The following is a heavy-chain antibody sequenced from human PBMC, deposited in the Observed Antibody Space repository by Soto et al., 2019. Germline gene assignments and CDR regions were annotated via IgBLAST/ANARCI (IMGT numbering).Heavy chain of an antibody. V-gene: IGHV3-7*01. D-gene: IGHD3-22*01. CDR2: IKQDGSEK. J-gene: IGHJ3*02. CDR3: ARDTRYYYDSSGAFDI. CDR1: GFTFSSYW. Sequence: GGSLRLSCAASGFTFSSYWMSWVRQAPGKGLEWVANIKQDGSEKYYVDSVKGRFTISRDNAKNSLYLQMNSLRAEDTAVYYCARDTRYYYDSSGAFDIWGQGTMVTVSS.